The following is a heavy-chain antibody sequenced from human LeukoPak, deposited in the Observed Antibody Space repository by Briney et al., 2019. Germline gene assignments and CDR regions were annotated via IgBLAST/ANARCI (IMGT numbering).Heavy chain of an antibody. J-gene: IGHJ6*02. CDR3: AKTIITGTTDYYYYGMDV. V-gene: IGHV3-30*02. D-gene: IGHD1-20*01. Sequence: GGSLRLSCAASGFMFSNYGMHWVRQAPGKGLEWVAFIRYDGINKYYADSVKGRFTISGDYSKNTLYLQMNSLRAEDTAVYYCAKTIITGTTDYYYYGMDVWGQGTTVTVSS. CDR2: IRYDGINK. CDR1: GFMFSNYG.